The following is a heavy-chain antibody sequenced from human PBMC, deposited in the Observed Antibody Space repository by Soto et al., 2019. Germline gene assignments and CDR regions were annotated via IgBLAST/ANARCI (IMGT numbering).Heavy chain of an antibody. CDR3: AGEGFITSIAARPGPVWNAFDI. CDR2: IYYSGST. D-gene: IGHD6-6*01. CDR1: GGSISSGGYY. V-gene: IGHV4-31*03. J-gene: IGHJ3*02. Sequence: SETLSLTCTVSGGSISSGGYYWSWIRQHPGKGLEWIGYIYYSGSTYYNPSLKSRVTVSVDTPKNQFSLKLSSVTAADTAVYYCAGEGFITSIAARPGPVWNAFDIWGQGTMVTVSS.